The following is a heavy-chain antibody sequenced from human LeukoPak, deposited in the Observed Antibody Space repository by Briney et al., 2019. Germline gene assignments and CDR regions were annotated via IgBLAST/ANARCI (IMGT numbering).Heavy chain of an antibody. CDR1: GGSISSYY. J-gene: IGHJ6*03. D-gene: IGHD3-3*01. CDR3: ARGRGYYDFWSGYYIANYYYYYMDV. CDR2: IYTSGST. V-gene: IGHV4-4*07. Sequence: SETLSLTCTVSGGSISSYYWSWIRQPAGKGLEWIGRIYTSGSTNYNPSLKSRVTMSVDTSKNQFSLKLSSVTAADTAVYYCARGRGYYDFWSGYYIANYYYYYMDVWGKGTTVTVSS.